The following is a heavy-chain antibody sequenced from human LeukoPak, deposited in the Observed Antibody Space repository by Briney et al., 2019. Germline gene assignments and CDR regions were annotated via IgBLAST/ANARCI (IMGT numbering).Heavy chain of an antibody. CDR2: IDPSDSYT. V-gene: IGHV5-10-1*01. J-gene: IGHJ4*02. CDR1: GYSFTSYW. CDR3: ARLPRHCSGGSCHSINY. Sequence: GESLKISCKGSGYSFTSYWISWVRQTPGKGLEWMGRIDPSDSYTKYSPSFQGHVTISADKSISTAYLQWSSLKASDTAMYYCARLPRHCSGGSCHSINYWGQGTLVTVSS. D-gene: IGHD2-15*01.